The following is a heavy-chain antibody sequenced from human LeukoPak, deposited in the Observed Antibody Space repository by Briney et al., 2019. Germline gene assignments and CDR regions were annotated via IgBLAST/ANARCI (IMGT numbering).Heavy chain of an antibody. CDR1: GFTFDDYA. CDR3: ARVDDLDAFDT. V-gene: IGHV3-30*04. D-gene: IGHD2-2*03. J-gene: IGHJ3*02. CDR2: IADDGSNK. Sequence: GGSLRLSCAASGFTFDDYAMHWVRQAPGKGLEWVAVIADDGSNKYYADSVKGRFTISRDNSNNTLYLQMNSLRVEDTAVYYCARVDDLDAFDTWGQGTLVTVSS.